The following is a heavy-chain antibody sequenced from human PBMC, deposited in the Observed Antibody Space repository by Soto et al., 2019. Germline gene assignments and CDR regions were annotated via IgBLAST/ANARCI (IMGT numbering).Heavy chain of an antibody. J-gene: IGHJ6*02. V-gene: IGHV1-46*01. CDR3: ARGPKLTDFGDRGYYGMDV. D-gene: IGHD4-17*01. Sequence: QVHLVQSGAEVKKPGASVTFPCKASGYTFSNYYMHWVRQAPGQGLEWVGIINPSGGGTTYAQNFQGRVTMTRETSTGTVYMELNSLRSEDTAVYYCARGPKLTDFGDRGYYGMDVWGHGTTVTVSS. CDR2: INPSGGGT. CDR1: GYTFSNYY.